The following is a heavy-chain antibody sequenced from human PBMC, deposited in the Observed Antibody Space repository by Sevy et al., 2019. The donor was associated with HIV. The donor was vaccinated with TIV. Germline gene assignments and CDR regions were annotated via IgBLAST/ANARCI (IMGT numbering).Heavy chain of an antibody. V-gene: IGHV3-23*01. Sequence: GGSLRLSCAASGFTFSNYAMSWVRQAPGKVLEWVSTFSFGCGKINYADSVKGRFTISRDNSKSTLYLQMNSLRAEDSALYYCAGEGYSKPHDYWGQGTLVTVSS. CDR3: AGEGYSKPHDY. CDR1: GFTFSNYA. CDR2: FSFGCGKI. D-gene: IGHD4-4*01. J-gene: IGHJ4*02.